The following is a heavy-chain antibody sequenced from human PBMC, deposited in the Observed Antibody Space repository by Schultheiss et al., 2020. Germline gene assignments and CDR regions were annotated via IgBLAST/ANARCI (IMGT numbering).Heavy chain of an antibody. D-gene: IGHD2-15*01. V-gene: IGHV1-2*04. J-gene: IGHJ6*02. Sequence: ASVKVSCRASGYTFTGYYIHWVRQAPGQGLEWMGWINPNSGGTNYAQKFQGWVTMTRDTSISTAYMELSRLRSDDTAVYYCAREGYCSGGSCYVAYGMDVWGQGTTVNVSS. CDR2: INPNSGGT. CDR3: AREGYCSGGSCYVAYGMDV. CDR1: GYTFTGYY.